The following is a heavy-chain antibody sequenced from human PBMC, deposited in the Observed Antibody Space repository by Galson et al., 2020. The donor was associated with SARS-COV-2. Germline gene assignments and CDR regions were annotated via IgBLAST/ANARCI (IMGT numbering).Heavy chain of an antibody. CDR3: ARGWGPNGSGSFEV. CDR1: RYTFTGYY. Sequence: ASVKVSCKAPRYTFTGYYIHWVRQAPGQGLEWMGWPNPSSAYPNYAQKLRGSVTMTSDTSISTAYMALTSLRSDDSAVYYCARGWGPNGSGSFEVWGQGTLVTVSS. J-gene: IGHJ4*02. D-gene: IGHD3-10*01. CDR2: PNPSSAYP. V-gene: IGHV1-2*04.